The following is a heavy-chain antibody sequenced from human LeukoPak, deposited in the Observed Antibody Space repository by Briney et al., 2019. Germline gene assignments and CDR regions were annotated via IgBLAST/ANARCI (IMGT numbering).Heavy chain of an antibody. CDR2: IWYDGSNK. D-gene: IGHD2-8*01. Sequence: GRSLRLSCAASGFTFSNYGMHWVRQAPGKGLEWVAVIWYDGSNKYYADSVKGRFTISRDNSKNTLYLQMNSLRAEDTAVYYCARGTYWFDPWGQGTLVTVSS. V-gene: IGHV3-33*01. CDR3: ARGTYWFDP. J-gene: IGHJ5*02. CDR1: GFTFSNYG.